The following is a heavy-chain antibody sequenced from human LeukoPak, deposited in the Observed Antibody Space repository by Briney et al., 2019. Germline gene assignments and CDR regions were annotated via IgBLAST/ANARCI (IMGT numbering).Heavy chain of an antibody. D-gene: IGHD4-23*01. V-gene: IGHV3-30*18. CDR1: GFTFSSYG. J-gene: IGHJ3*02. CDR3: ANLMTTVVTPDAFDI. Sequence: PGGSLRLSCAASGFTFSSYGMHWVRQAPGKGLEWVAVISYDGSNKYYADSVKGRFTISRDNSKNTLYLQMNSLRAEDTAVYYCANLMTTVVTPDAFDIWGQGTMVTVSS. CDR2: ISYDGSNK.